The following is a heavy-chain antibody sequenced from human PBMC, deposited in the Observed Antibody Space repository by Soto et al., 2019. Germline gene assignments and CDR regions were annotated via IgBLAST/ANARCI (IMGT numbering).Heavy chain of an antibody. CDR1: GGTFSSYA. V-gene: IGHV1-69*06. CDR2: IIPIFGTA. D-gene: IGHD6-13*01. Sequence: SVKVSCKASGGTFSSYAISWVRQAPGQGLEWMGGIIPIFGTANYAQKFQGRVTITADKSTSTAYMELRSLRSDDTAVYYCARDHSTSWYANWLDPWGQGTLVTVSS. J-gene: IGHJ5*02. CDR3: ARDHSTSWYANWLDP.